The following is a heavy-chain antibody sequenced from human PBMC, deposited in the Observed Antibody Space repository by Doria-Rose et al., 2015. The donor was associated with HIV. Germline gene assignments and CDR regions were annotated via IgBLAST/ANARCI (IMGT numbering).Heavy chain of an antibody. CDR3: ARVLSGTYDY. J-gene: IGHJ4*02. D-gene: IGHD1-26*01. V-gene: IGHV4-59*01. CDR2: IFYTGST. CDR1: GGSISHYY. Sequence: GPGLVKPSETLSLTCSVSGGSISHYYWSWIRQPPGKGLEYIGDIFYTGSTNYSPSLKSRVSISMDTSKNRFSLRLSSVTAADTAVYYCARVLSGTYDYWGQGTLVTVSS.